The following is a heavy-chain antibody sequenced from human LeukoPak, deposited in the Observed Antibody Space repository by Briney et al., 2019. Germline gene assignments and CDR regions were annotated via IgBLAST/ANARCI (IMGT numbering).Heavy chain of an antibody. CDR2: ISSSGNTI. CDR3: ARDRGAAAAGTNWFDP. V-gene: IGHV3-48*03. CDR1: EFTFTSYE. D-gene: IGHD6-13*01. J-gene: IGHJ5*02. Sequence: GGSLRLSCAASEFTFTSYELNWVRQAPGKGLEWVSYISSSGNTISYADSVKGRFTISRDNAKNSLYLQMNSLRAEDTAVYYCARDRGAAAAGTNWFDPWGQGTLVTVSS.